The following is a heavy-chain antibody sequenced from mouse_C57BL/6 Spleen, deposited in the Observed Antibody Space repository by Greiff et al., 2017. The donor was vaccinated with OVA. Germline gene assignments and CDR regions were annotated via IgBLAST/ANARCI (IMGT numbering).Heavy chain of an antibody. J-gene: IGHJ3*01. CDR3: ARSGDDYDVDWFAY. Sequence: VQLQQPGAELVKPGASVKMSCKASGYTFTSYWITWVKQRPGQGLEWIGDIYPGSGSTNYNEKFKSKATLTVDTSSSPAYMQLSSLTSEDSAVYYCARSGDDYDVDWFAYWGQGTLVTVSA. V-gene: IGHV1-55*01. CDR2: IYPGSGST. D-gene: IGHD2-4*01. CDR1: GYTFTSYW.